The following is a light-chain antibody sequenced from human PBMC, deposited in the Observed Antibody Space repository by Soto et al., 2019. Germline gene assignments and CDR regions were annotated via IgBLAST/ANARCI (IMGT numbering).Light chain of an antibody. J-gene: IGLJ1*01. CDR2: DVS. CDR3: CSFAAGYTYV. CDR1: RSYNY. V-gene: IGLV2-11*01. Sequence: QSPMTDLPSVSVTPGQSLTISCTRTRSYNYVSWYQQHPGKVPKLMIYDVSKRPSGVPDRFSGFKSGNTASLTISGLQADDEADYYCCSFAAGYTYVFGTGTKVTVL.